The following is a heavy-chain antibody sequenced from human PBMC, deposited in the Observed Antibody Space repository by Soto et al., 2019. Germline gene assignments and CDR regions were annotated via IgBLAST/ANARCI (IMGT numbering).Heavy chain of an antibody. J-gene: IGHJ4*02. CDR3: SYSSTPLGY. D-gene: IGHD6-13*01. CDR2: ISGSGGST. V-gene: IGHV3-23*01. CDR1: GFTFSSYA. Sequence: EVQLLESGGGLVQPGGSLRLSCAASGFTFSSYAMSWVRQAPGKGLEWVSAISGSGGSTYYADSVKGRFTISRDNSKNPLYLQINSLRAEDKAVYYLSYSSTPLGYLGQGTLVTVSS.